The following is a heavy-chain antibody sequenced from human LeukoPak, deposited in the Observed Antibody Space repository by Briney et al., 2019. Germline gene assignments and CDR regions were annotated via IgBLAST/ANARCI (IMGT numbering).Heavy chain of an antibody. V-gene: IGHV4-39*01. CDR3: ARSSGYSSSGGLNWFDT. CDR2: IYYSGST. D-gene: IGHD6-13*01. CDR1: GGSISSSSYY. Sequence: SETLSLTCTVTGGSISSSSYYWGWIRQPPGKGLEWIGFIYYSGSTYYNPSLKSRVTISVDTSKNQFSLKLSSVTAADTAVYYCARSSGYSSSGGLNWFDTWGQGPLVTVS. J-gene: IGHJ5*02.